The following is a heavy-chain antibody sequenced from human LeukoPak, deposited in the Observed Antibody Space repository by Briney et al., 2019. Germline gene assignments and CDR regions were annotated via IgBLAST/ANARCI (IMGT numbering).Heavy chain of an antibody. CDR3: ARDARQELLAGGFDF. Sequence: SETLSLTCTISGGSLSSNYWSWIRQPAGKGLEWIGRIQASGTTNYDPSLKRRLTMSVDTSKNQFSLKLKSVTAADTAVYYCARDARQELLAGGFDFWGQGALVTVSS. CDR2: IQASGTT. V-gene: IGHV4-4*07. J-gene: IGHJ4*02. D-gene: IGHD3-10*01. CDR1: GGSLSSNY.